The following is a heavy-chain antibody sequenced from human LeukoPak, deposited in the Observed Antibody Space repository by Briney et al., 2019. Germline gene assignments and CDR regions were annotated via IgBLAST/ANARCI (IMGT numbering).Heavy chain of an antibody. CDR1: GFTFSSYA. D-gene: IGHD3-22*01. CDR3: AKDRGIYYYDSSGYSGAFDI. Sequence: PGGSLRLSCAASGFTFSSYAMHWVRQAPGKGLEYVSAISSNGGSTYYANSVKGRFTISRDNSKNTLYLQMNSLRAEDTAVYYCAKDRGIYYYDSSGYSGAFDIWGQGTMVTVSS. V-gene: IGHV3-64*01. J-gene: IGHJ3*02. CDR2: ISSNGGST.